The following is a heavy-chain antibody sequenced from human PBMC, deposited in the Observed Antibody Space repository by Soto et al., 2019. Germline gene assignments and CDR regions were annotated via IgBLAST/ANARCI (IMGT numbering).Heavy chain of an antibody. Sequence: GGSLRLSCAASGFTFSSYAMSWVRQAPGKGLEWVSAISGSGGSTYYADSVKGRFTISRDNSKNTLYLQMNSLRAEDTAVYYCAKRGLEVRGPVFAHMDVWGKGTTVTVSS. CDR2: ISGSGGST. D-gene: IGHD3-10*01. V-gene: IGHV3-23*01. CDR3: AKRGLEVRGPVFAHMDV. CDR1: GFTFSSYA. J-gene: IGHJ6*03.